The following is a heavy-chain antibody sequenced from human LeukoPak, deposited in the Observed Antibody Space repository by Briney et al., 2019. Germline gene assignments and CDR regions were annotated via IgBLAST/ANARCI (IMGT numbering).Heavy chain of an antibody. CDR3: ARGPSDY. J-gene: IGHJ4*02. CDR1: GGSFSGYY. Sequence: ASETPSLTCAVYGGSFSGYYWSWIRQPPGKGLEWIGEINHSGSTNYNPSLKSRVTISVDTSKNQFSLKLSSVTAADTAVYYCARGPSDYWGQGTLVTVSS. V-gene: IGHV4-34*01. CDR2: INHSGST.